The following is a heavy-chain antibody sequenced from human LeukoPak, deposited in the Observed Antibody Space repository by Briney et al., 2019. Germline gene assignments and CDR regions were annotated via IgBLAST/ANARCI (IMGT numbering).Heavy chain of an antibody. Sequence: GASVKVSCKASGHTLTELSMHWVRQTPEKGLEWMGGFDPEEGETIYAQKFQGRVTMTEDTSTDTAYMELSSLRSEDTAVYYCATVRVGATPRSEYYFDYWGQGTLVTVSS. V-gene: IGHV1-24*01. D-gene: IGHD1-26*01. CDR1: GHTLTELS. J-gene: IGHJ4*02. CDR3: ATVRVGATPRSEYYFDY. CDR2: FDPEEGET.